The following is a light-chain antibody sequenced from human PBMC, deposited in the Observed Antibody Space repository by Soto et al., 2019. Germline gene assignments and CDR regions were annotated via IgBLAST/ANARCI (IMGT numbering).Light chain of an antibody. CDR2: AAS. J-gene: IGKJ3*01. CDR3: LQSYSTRPFT. CDR1: QSISSY. Sequence: DIQMTQSPSSLSASVGDRVTITCRASQSISSYLNWYQQKPGKAPKLLIYAASSLQSGVPSRFSRSGSGTDFTLTISSLQPEDFANYYCLQSYSTRPFTFGPGTKVDIK. V-gene: IGKV1-39*01.